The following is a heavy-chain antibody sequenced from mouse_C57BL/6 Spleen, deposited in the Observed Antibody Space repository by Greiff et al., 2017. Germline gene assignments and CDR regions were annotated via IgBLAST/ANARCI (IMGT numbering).Heavy chain of an antibody. CDR3: AMEHYGCDGWFAY. CDR2: ISSGSSTI. Sequence: EVKLVESGGGLVKPGGSLKLSCAASGFTFSDYGMHWVRQAPEKGLEWVAYISSGSSTIYYADKVKGRFTISRDNAKNTLFLQMTSLRSEDTAMYYCAMEHYGCDGWFAYWGQGTLVTVSA. D-gene: IGHD2-2*01. V-gene: IGHV5-17*01. J-gene: IGHJ3*01. CDR1: GFTFSDYG.